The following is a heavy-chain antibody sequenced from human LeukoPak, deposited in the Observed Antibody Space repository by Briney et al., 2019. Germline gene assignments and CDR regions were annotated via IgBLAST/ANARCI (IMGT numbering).Heavy chain of an antibody. CDR1: GFTFSSYA. CDR2: ISSNGGST. J-gene: IGHJ3*02. CDR3: ARGEHIVVVTAILLSAFDI. Sequence: GGSLRLSCAASGFTFSSYAMHWVRQAPGKGLEYVSAISSNGGSTYYANSVKGRFTISRDNSKNTLYLQMGSLRAEDMAVYYCARGEHIVVVTAILLSAFDIWGQGTMVTVSS. V-gene: IGHV3-64*01. D-gene: IGHD2-21*02.